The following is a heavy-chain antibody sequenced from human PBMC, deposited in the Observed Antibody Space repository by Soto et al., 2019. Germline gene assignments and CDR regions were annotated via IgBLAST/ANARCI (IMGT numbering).Heavy chain of an antibody. J-gene: IGHJ4*02. CDR2: IYSSGST. CDR3: ASRPPFDY. Sequence: EVQLVESGGGLIQPGGSLRLSCAASGFIVSSNDMSWVRQAPGKGLEWVSGIYSSGSTSYVDSVKGRFTISRDNSKNTLYLHMNSLRVEDTAVYYCASRPPFDYWGQGTLVTVSS. CDR1: GFIVSSND. V-gene: IGHV3-53*01.